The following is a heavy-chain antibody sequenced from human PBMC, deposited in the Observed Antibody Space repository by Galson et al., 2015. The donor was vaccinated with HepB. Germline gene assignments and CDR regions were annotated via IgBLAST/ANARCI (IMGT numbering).Heavy chain of an antibody. CDR2: INPSGGST. V-gene: IGHV1-46*01. Sequence: SVKVSCKASGYTFTSYYLHWVRQAPGQGLEWMGIINPSGGSTSYAQKFQGRVTMTRDTSTSTVYMELGSLRSEDTAVYYCASDGGKTIVGAIDIWGQGTMVTVSS. CDR3: ASDGGKTIVGAIDI. CDR1: GYTFTSYY. D-gene: IGHD1-26*01. J-gene: IGHJ3*02.